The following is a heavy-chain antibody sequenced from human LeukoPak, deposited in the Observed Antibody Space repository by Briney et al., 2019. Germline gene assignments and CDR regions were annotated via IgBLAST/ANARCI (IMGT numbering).Heavy chain of an antibody. J-gene: IGHJ4*02. V-gene: IGHV5-51*01. CDR3: ARPYGSGSYPYYFDY. D-gene: IGHD3-10*01. Sequence: GESLKISCKGSGYSFTSYWIGWVRQKPGKGLEWMGIIYPGDSDTRYSPSFQGQVTISADKSISTAYLQWSSLKASDTAMYYCARPYGSGSYPYYFDYWGQGTLVTVSS. CDR2: IYPGDSDT. CDR1: GYSFTSYW.